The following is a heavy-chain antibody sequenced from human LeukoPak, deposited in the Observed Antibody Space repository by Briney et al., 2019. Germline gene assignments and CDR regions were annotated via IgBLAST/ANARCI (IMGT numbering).Heavy chain of an antibody. CDR3: AKRPSDYGNYVSYFDY. J-gene: IGHJ4*02. Sequence: GGSLRLSCAASGFSFISYGMHWVRQAPGKGLEWVGVISDDGRRKDYADSVKGRFTISRDNSKDTLYLQMNSLRAENTAVYYCAKRPSDYGNYVSYFDYWGQGTLVTVSS. CDR1: GFSFISYG. V-gene: IGHV3-30*18. CDR2: ISDDGRRK. D-gene: IGHD4-11*01.